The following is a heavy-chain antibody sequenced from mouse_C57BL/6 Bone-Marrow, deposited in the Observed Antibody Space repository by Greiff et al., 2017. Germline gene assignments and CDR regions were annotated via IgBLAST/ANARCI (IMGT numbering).Heavy chain of an antibody. Sequence: EVKLMESGGGLVQPGGSLSLSCAASGFTFTDYYMSWVRQPPGKALEWLGFIRNKANGYTTEYSASVKGRYTISRDNSQSILYLQMHALRAEDSATYYCARYIYYGSSYGVYYAMDYWGQGTSVTVSS. CDR1: GFTFTDYY. J-gene: IGHJ4*01. CDR2: IRNKANGYTT. V-gene: IGHV7-3*01. CDR3: ARYIYYGSSYGVYYAMDY. D-gene: IGHD1-1*01.